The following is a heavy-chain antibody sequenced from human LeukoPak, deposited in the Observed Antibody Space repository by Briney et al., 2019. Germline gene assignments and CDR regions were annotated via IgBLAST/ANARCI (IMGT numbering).Heavy chain of an antibody. D-gene: IGHD6-13*01. CDR2: ISWNSGSI. J-gene: IGHJ5*02. CDR1: GFTFDDYA. V-gene: IGHV3-9*01. Sequence: GRSLRLSCAASGFTFDDYAMHWVRQAPGKGLEWVSGISWNSGSIGYADSVKGRFTISRDNAKNSLYLQMNSLRAEDTALYYCAKDTYSSSWYSFWFDPWGQRTLVTVST. CDR3: AKDTYSSSWYSFWFDP.